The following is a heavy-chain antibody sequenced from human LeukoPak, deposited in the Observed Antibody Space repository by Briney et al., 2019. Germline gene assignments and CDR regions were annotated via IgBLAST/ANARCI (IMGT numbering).Heavy chain of an antibody. CDR3: ARSGYSSGWYRGPFDY. D-gene: IGHD6-19*01. CDR1: GFTFDDYG. Sequence: GGSLRLSCAASGFTFDDYGMSWVRQAPGKGLEWVSGIDCSGGRTAYADSVKGRSTISRDNAKNSLSLQVSSLRAEDTALYYCARSGYSSGWYRGPFDYWGQGTLVTVSS. CDR2: IDCSGGRT. V-gene: IGHV3-20*04. J-gene: IGHJ4*02.